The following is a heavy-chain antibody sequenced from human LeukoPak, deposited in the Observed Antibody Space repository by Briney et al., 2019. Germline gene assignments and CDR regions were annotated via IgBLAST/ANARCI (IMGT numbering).Heavy chain of an antibody. CDR3: AREGGSGTTVTEFDY. V-gene: IGHV4-38-2*02. Sequence: SETLSLTCTVSGYSISSGYYWGWIRQPPGKGLEWIGSIYHSGSTYYNPSLKSRVTISVDTSKNQFSLKLSSVTAADTAVYYCAREGGSGTTVTEFDYWGQGTLVTVSS. CDR1: GYSISSGYY. D-gene: IGHD4-11*01. CDR2: IYHSGST. J-gene: IGHJ4*02.